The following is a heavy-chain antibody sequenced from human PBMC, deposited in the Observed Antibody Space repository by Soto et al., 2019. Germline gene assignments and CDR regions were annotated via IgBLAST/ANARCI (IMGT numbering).Heavy chain of an antibody. CDR1: VFTCSSYE. Sequence: GSLRLACAASVFTCSSYEMSWVRQAPGKGLEWVSYISDTGSTIYYADSVKGRFIISRDNAKNSLYLQLNSLGAEDTAVYYCATFPRSTKRGYWGQGTPVTVSS. D-gene: IGHD2-8*01. J-gene: IGHJ4*02. CDR2: ISDTGSTI. V-gene: IGHV3-48*03. CDR3: ATFPRSTKRGY.